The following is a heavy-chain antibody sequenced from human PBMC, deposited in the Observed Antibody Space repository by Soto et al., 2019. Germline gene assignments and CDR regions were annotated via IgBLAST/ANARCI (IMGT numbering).Heavy chain of an antibody. J-gene: IGHJ4*02. D-gene: IGHD3-10*01. CDR2: IYYSGST. V-gene: IGHV4-39*01. CDR3: ARLAYGSGSYYDY. Sequence: SETLSLTCTVSGGSISSSSYYWGWIRQPPGKGLEWIGSIYYSGSTYYNPSLKSRVTISVDTSKNQFSLKLSSVTAADTAVYYCARLAYGSGSYYDYWGQGTLVTVSS. CDR1: GGSISSSSYY.